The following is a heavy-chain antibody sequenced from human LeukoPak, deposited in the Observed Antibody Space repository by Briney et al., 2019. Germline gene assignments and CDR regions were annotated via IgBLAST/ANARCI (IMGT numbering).Heavy chain of an antibody. CDR1: GFTFNNYA. CDR2: ISSSSSYI. CDR3: ARVRIEDYDGSGYCFQH. J-gene: IGHJ1*01. Sequence: PGGSLRLSCAASGFTFNNYAMSWVRQAPGKGLEWVSSISSSSSYIYYADSVKGRFTISRDNAKNSLYLQMNSLRTEDTAVYYCARVRIEDYDGSGYCFQHWGQGTLVTVSS. D-gene: IGHD3-22*01. V-gene: IGHV3-21*01.